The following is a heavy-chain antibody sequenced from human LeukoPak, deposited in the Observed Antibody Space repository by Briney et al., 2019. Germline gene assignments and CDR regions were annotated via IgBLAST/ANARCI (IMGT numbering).Heavy chain of an antibody. V-gene: IGHV3-30*18. CDR3: AKEGTPQVSTWYEL. CDR1: GVTLSPYG. J-gene: IGHJ4*02. D-gene: IGHD6-13*01. CDR2: ISYEGGTQ. Sequence: PGMSLRLSCAASGVTLSPYGMHWVRQAPGKGLEWVAVISYEGGTQHYADSVKGRFIISRDNPRNTLYLQMNILRTEDTAVYYCAKEGTPQVSTWYELWGQGTQVIVSS.